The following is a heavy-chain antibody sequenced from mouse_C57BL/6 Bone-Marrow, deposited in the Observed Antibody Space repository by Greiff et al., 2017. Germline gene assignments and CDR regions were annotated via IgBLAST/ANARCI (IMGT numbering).Heavy chain of an antibody. Sequence: VQLQQSGAELVRPGASVKLSCTASGFNIKDDYMHWVKQRPEQGLEWIGWIDPENGDTEYATKFQGKATITADTSSNTAYLQLSSLTSEDTAVYYCTTGMANTYYDCWGQGSTLTVST. CDR1: GFNIKDDY. D-gene: IGHD2-3*01. CDR2: IDPENGDT. J-gene: IGHJ2*01. V-gene: IGHV14-4*01. CDR3: TTGMANTYYDC.